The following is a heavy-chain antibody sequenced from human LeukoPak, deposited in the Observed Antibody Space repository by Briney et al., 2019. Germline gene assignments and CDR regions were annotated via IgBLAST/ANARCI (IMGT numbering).Heavy chain of an antibody. CDR2: INGDGSRT. Sequence: PGGSQRLSCAASGFTFSNYWMHWVRQAPGKGLVWVSRINGDGSRTNYADSVKGRFTISRDNSKNTLYLQMSILRVEDTALYYCARDFGAPAPGGQGTLLTVP. D-gene: IGHD3-16*01. J-gene: IGHJ4*02. CDR1: GFTFSNYW. CDR3: ARDFGAPAP. V-gene: IGHV3-74*01.